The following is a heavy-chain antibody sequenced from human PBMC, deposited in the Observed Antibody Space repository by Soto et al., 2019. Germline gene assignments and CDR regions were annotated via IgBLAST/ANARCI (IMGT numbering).Heavy chain of an antibody. CDR3: ARGPSGYVDY. D-gene: IGHD3-10*01. V-gene: IGHV3-53*01. Sequence: EVRLVESGGGLIQPGGSLRLSCAVSGFGVGNKYMTWVRQSPGRGLEWVSVINPFGTTHYAESVRGRFTISRDDSRNTLFLEMNSLRPDDTAVYFCARGPSGYVDYWGQGTQVSVSS. CDR2: INPFGTT. J-gene: IGHJ4*02. CDR1: GFGVGNKY.